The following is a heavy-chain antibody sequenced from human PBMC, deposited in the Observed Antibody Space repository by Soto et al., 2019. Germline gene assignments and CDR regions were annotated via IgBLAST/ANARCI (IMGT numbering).Heavy chain of an antibody. Sequence: GGSLRLSCAASGFSFAGYAVAWVRQAPGKGLEWVSTVSGGGGSTYYADSVKGRFTISRDNSGNTVYLHMSGLRAEDTAVYYCARDRRPSIYSGLAVWGQGTTVTVSS. CDR1: GFSFAGYA. V-gene: IGHV3-23*01. CDR2: VSGGGGST. D-gene: IGHD2-2*01. J-gene: IGHJ6*02. CDR3: ARDRRPSIYSGLAV.